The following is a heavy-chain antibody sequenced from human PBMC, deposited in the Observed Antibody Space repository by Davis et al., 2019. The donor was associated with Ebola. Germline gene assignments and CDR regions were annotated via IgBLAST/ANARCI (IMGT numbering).Heavy chain of an antibody. V-gene: IGHV1-8*02. CDR3: ARGSSSSWYLPLY. D-gene: IGHD6-13*01. J-gene: IGHJ4*02. Sequence: AASVKVSCKASGYTFTSYYMHWVRQATGQGLEWMGWMNPNSGNTGYAQKFQGRVTMTRNTSISTAYMELSSLRSEDTAVYYCARGSSSSWYLPLYWGQGTLVTVSS. CDR1: GYTFTSYY. CDR2: MNPNSGNT.